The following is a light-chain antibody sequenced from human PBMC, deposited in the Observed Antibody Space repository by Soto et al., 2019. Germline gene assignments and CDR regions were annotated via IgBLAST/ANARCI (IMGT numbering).Light chain of an antibody. J-gene: IGLJ1*01. Sequence: QSALTQPASVSGSPGQSITISCTGTSSDVGSYNLVSWYQQHPGKAPKLMIYEGSKRPSGVSNRFSGSKSGNTASLTISGLQAEDEADYYCCSYAGSSTPYVFGTGTK. V-gene: IGLV2-23*01. CDR1: SSDVGSYNL. CDR3: CSYAGSSTPYV. CDR2: EGS.